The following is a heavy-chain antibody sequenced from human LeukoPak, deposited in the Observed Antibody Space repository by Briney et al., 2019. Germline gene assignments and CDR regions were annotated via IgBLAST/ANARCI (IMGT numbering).Heavy chain of an antibody. V-gene: IGHV4-34*01. J-gene: IGHJ4*02. CDR2: INHSGST. D-gene: IGHD3-10*01. CDR1: GGSFSGYY. Sequence: SETLSLTCAVYGGSFSGYYWSSIRQPPGKGREWIGEINHSGSTNYNPSLKSRVTISVDTSKNQFSLKLSSVTAADTAVYYCARRGNYYGSGSYFRNPFDYWGQGTLVTVSS. CDR3: ARRGNYYGSGSYFRNPFDY.